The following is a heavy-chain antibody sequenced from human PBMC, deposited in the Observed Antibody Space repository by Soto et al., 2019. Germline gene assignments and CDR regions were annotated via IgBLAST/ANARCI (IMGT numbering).Heavy chain of an antibody. CDR1: GFTFSSHA. J-gene: IGHJ5*02. CDR2: LSGSGGST. Sequence: SLRLSCAASGFTFSSHAMSWVRQAPGKGLEWVSVLSGSGGSTYYADSVRGRFTISRDNSKNTLFLQMNNLRAADTAIYYCAKHYSDNNGLDLWGQGTLVTVSS. V-gene: IGHV3-23*01. D-gene: IGHD3-22*01. CDR3: AKHYSDNNGLDL.